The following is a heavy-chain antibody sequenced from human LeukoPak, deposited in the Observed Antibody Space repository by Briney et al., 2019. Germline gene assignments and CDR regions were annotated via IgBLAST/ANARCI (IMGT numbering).Heavy chain of an antibody. Sequence: SETLSLTCAVFGVSPSGYHWTWIRRPPGKGLEWIGQINHSGTTNYNPSLKSRVNISIDTSKNQFSLWLNSVTAADTAVYYCARGIGVPGPFDYWGQGTLVAVSS. D-gene: IGHD4/OR15-4a*01. CDR2: INHSGTT. CDR1: GVSPSGYH. J-gene: IGHJ4*02. CDR3: ARGIGVPGPFDY. V-gene: IGHV4-34*01.